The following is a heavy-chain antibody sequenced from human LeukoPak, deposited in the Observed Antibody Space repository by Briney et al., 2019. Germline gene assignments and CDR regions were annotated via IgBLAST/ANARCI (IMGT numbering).Heavy chain of an antibody. V-gene: IGHV4-59*01. J-gene: IGHJ2*01. CDR2: IYYSGST. CDR1: GGSISSYY. CDR3: ARVGRYFDL. Sequence: SETLSLTCTVSGGSISSYYWSWIRQPPGKGLEWIGYIYYSGSTNYNPSLKSLVTISVDTSKNQFSLKLSSVTAAETAVYYCARVGRYFDLWGRGTLVTVSS. D-gene: IGHD3-10*01.